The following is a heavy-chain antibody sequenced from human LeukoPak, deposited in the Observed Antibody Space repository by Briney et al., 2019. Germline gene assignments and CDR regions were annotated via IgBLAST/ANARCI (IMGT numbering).Heavy chain of an antibody. CDR2: IRQDGGEQ. Sequence: GGSLRLSCAASGFTFSSYWMTWVRQAPGKGLEWVASIRQDGGEQYYVDSVKGRFTISRDIAKNSLYLQMNSLRAEDTAVYYCARVSGSYGGAVDYRGQGTLVTVSS. CDR1: GFTFSSYW. J-gene: IGHJ4*02. D-gene: IGHD1-26*01. CDR3: ARVSGSYGGAVDY. V-gene: IGHV3-7*04.